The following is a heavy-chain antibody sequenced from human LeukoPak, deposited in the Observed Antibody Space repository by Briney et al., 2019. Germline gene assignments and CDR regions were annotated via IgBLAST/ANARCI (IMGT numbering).Heavy chain of an antibody. V-gene: IGHV3-48*01. Sequence: GRSLRLSCAASGFTFSSYNMNWVRQAPGKGLEWVSSISYSSRARYYADSVKGRFTISRDNFKDSLYLQMDSLRAEDTSIYYRARYRDNSGPIDFWGQGILVTVSS. CDR1: GFTFSSYN. CDR3: ARYRDNSGPIDF. CDR2: ISYSSRAR. D-gene: IGHD3-22*01. J-gene: IGHJ4*02.